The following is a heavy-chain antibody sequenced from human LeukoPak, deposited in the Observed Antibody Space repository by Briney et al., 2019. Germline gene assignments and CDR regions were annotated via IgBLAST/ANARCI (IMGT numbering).Heavy chain of an antibody. CDR3: AGARITMVRGGADYYYYGMDV. Sequence: SETLSLTCAVYGGSFSGYYWSWIRQPPGKGLEWIGEINHSGSTNYNPSLKSRVTISVDTSKNQFSLKLSSVTAADTAVYFCAGARITMVRGGADYYYYGMDVWGQGTTVTVSS. CDR2: INHSGST. D-gene: IGHD3-10*01. J-gene: IGHJ6*02. V-gene: IGHV4-34*01. CDR1: GGSFSGYY.